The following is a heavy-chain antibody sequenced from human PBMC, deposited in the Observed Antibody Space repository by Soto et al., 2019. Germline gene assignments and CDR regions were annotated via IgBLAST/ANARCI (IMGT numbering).Heavy chain of an antibody. D-gene: IGHD3-10*01. CDR3: ARVVFGDEDSSWFDP. V-gene: IGHV1-2*04. J-gene: IGHJ5*02. Sequence: ASVKVSCKASGYTFTGYYMHWVRQAPGQGLEWMGWINPNSGGTNYAQKFQGWVTMTRDTSISTAYMELSRLRSDDTAVYYCARVVFGDEDSSWFDPWGQGTLVTVSS. CDR2: INPNSGGT. CDR1: GYTFTGYY.